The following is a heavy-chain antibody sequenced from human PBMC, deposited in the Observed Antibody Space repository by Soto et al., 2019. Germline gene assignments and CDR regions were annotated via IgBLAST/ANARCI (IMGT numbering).Heavy chain of an antibody. V-gene: IGHV3-53*01. J-gene: IGHJ6*02. CDR2: IYSGGRT. D-gene: IGHD2-15*01. Sequence: PGGSLRLSWAASGFTVSSNYMSWVRQAPGKGLEWVSVIYSGGRTYYADSVKGRFTISRDNSKNTLYLQMNSLRAEDTAVYYCARARIDLRYSKDGWGQGTTVTVPS. CDR3: ARARIDLRYSKDG. CDR1: GFTVSSNY.